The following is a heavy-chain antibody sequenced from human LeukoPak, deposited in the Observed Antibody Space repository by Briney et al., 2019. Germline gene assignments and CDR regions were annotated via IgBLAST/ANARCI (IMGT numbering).Heavy chain of an antibody. D-gene: IGHD3-22*01. CDR2: ISGSGYNI. CDR1: GFTFSSYE. Sequence: GGSLRLSCVASGFTFSSYEMNWVRQAPGKGLEWVSYISGSGYNIYYADSVKGRFTISRDNSKSSLYLQMNSLRAEDTALYYCARNFGGGDSSGPYSWGQGTQVTVSS. V-gene: IGHV3-48*03. J-gene: IGHJ4*02. CDR3: ARNFGGGDSSGPYS.